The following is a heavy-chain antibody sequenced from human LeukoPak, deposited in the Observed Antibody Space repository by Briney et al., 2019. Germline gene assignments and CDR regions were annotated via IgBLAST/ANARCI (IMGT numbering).Heavy chain of an antibody. J-gene: IGHJ4*02. CDR1: GFTFDDYA. Sequence: PGRSLRLSCAASGFTFDDYAMHWVRQAPGKGLEWVSGISWNSGSIGYADSVKGRFTISRDNAKNSLYLQMNSLRAEDTALYHCAREISGWHYFDYWGQGTLVTVSS. CDR3: AREISGWHYFDY. CDR2: ISWNSGSI. V-gene: IGHV3-9*01. D-gene: IGHD6-19*01.